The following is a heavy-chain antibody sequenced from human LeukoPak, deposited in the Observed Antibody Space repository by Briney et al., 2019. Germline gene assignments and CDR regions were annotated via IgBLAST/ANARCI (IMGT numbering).Heavy chain of an antibody. V-gene: IGHV1-69*05. J-gene: IGHJ3*02. D-gene: IGHD3-10*01. CDR1: GGTFSSYA. Sequence: GALVKVSCKASGGTFSSYAISWVRQAPGQGLEWMGGIIPIFGTANYAQKFQGRVTITTDESTSTAYMELSSLRSEDTAVYYCARAVSMGVIGAFDIWGQGTMVTVSS. CDR2: IIPIFGTA. CDR3: ARAVSMGVIGAFDI.